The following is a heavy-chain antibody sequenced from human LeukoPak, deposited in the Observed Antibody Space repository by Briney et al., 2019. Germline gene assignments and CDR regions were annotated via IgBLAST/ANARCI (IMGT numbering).Heavy chain of an antibody. CDR1: GFTFSSYW. D-gene: IGHD3-22*01. V-gene: IGHV3-74*01. Sequence: GGALRLSCAVSGFTFSSYWMHWGRQGPGKGVGWGSRINSDWSSTSYADSVKVRFTISRDNAKNTLYLQMNSLRAEDTAVYYCARDSGLITMIVVDPFDYWGQGTLVTVSS. CDR3: ARDSGLITMIVVDPFDY. J-gene: IGHJ4*02. CDR2: INSDWSST.